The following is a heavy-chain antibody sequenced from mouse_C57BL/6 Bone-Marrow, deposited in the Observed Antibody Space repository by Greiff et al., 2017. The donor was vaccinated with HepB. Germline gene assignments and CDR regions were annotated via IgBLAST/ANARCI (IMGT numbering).Heavy chain of an antibody. CDR3: ARVWLLPYYAMDY. Sequence: VQLQQPGAELVKPGASVKMSCKASGYTFTSYWITWVKQRPGQGLEWIGDIYPGSGSTNYNEKFKSKATLTVDTSSSTAYMQLSSLTSEDSAVYYCARVWLLPYYAMDYWGQGTSVTVSS. D-gene: IGHD2-3*01. CDR1: GYTFTSYW. V-gene: IGHV1-55*01. CDR2: IYPGSGST. J-gene: IGHJ4*01.